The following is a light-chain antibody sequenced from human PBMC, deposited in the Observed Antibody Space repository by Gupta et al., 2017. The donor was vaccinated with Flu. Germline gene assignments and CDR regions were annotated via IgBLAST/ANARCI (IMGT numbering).Light chain of an antibody. CDR2: RNN. Sequence: NIGSNYVYWYQQLPGTAPKLLIYRNNQRRSGVRDRFSGCKSGTSASLAISRLRSEDEADYYCAAWDDSLSGPNWVFGGGTKLTVL. V-gene: IGLV1-47*01. J-gene: IGLJ3*02. CDR3: AAWDDSLSGPNWV. CDR1: NIGSNY.